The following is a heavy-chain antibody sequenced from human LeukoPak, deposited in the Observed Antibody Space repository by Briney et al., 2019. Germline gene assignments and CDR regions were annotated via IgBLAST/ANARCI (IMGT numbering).Heavy chain of an antibody. Sequence: PGGSLRLSCAASGXTFSDYYMSWIRQAPGKGLEWVSYISSSSSYTNYADSVKGRFTISRDNAKNSLYLQMNSLRAEDTAVYYRARSPWFGELSASYFDYWGQGTLVTVSS. CDR3: ARSPWFGELSASYFDY. CDR2: ISSSSSYT. CDR1: GXTFSDYY. J-gene: IGHJ4*02. V-gene: IGHV3-11*03. D-gene: IGHD3-10*01.